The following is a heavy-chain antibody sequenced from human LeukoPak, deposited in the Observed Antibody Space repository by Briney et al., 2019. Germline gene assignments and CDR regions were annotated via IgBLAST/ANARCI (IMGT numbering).Heavy chain of an antibody. CDR3: ARGGYHHGFDI. V-gene: IGHV3-74*01. CDR1: GLTFNSYW. D-gene: IGHD2-15*01. J-gene: IGHJ3*02. CDR2: INSDGSDT. Sequence: GGSLRLSCAASGLTFNSYWFNWVGQAPGKGLVWVSRINSDGSDTIYADSVKGRFTISRDNAKSTVYLQMNSLKAEDTAVYYCARGGYHHGFDIWGQGTMVTVSS.